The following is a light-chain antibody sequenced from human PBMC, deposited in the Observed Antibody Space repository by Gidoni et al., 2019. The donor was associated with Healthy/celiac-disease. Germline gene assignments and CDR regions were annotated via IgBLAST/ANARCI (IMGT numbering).Light chain of an antibody. Sequence: SYELHQPPSVSVPPGQTASITCSGDKLGDKYACWYQQKPGQSPVLVIYQDSKRPSGIPERFSGSNSGNTATLTISGTQAMDEADYYCQAWDSSLGVFGGGTKLTVL. CDR3: QAWDSSLGV. CDR2: QDS. J-gene: IGLJ2*01. CDR1: KLGDKY. V-gene: IGLV3-1*01.